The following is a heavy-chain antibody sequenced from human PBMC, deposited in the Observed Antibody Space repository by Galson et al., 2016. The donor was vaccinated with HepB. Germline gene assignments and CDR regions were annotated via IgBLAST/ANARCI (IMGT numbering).Heavy chain of an antibody. J-gene: IGHJ4*02. V-gene: IGHV1-2*02. CDR1: GYTFADYY. CDR3: ARGRRIAVAGTSLFDY. Sequence: SVKVSCKVSGYTFADYYIHWVRQAPGQGLEWMGWMNPNTGDTNFVQKFQGRVIMTRDTSISTAYMELSSLRSDDTAFYYCARGRRIAVAGTSLFDYWGQGTLVTVSS. CDR2: MNPNTGDT. D-gene: IGHD6-19*01.